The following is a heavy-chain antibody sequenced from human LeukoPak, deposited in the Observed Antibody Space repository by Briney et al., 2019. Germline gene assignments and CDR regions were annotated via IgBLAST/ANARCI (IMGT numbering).Heavy chain of an antibody. D-gene: IGHD2-21*01. J-gene: IGHJ3*02. V-gene: IGHV4-59*01. CDR2: IYYSGST. Sequence: PSETLSLTCTVSGGSISSYYWSWIRQPPGKGLEWIGYIYYSGSTNYNHSLNSRVTISVDASKNQFSLKLSSVTAADTAVYYCARLFEVVDAFDIWGQGTMVTVSS. CDR3: ARLFEVVDAFDI. CDR1: GGSISSYY.